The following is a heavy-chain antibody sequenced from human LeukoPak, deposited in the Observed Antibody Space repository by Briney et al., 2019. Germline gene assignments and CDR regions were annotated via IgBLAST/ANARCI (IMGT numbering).Heavy chain of an antibody. D-gene: IGHD4-17*01. CDR2: VSSDGGNT. CDR1: QFTFSNYE. J-gene: IGHJ4*02. CDR3: ARDRFPVTTGLDN. V-gene: IGHV3-30-3*01. Sequence: GESLRLSCEASQFTFSNYEMSWVRQAPGKGLEWMAVVSSDGGNTFYAESVKRRFTISRDNSKSTLYLQMNRLRPEDTAVYYCARDRFPVTTGLDNWGQGTLVTVSS.